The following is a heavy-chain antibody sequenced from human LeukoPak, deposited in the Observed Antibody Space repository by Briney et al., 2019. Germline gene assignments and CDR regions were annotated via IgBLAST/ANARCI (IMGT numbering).Heavy chain of an antibody. J-gene: IGHJ4*02. CDR3: VKARNTMVRGGLFDY. Sequence: PGGSLRLSCSASGFTLSSYAMHRVRQAPGKGLEYVPAISSNGGSTYYADSVKGGFTISRDNSNNTLYLQMSSLRAEDTAVYYCVKARNTMVRGGLFDYWGQGTLVTVSS. D-gene: IGHD3-10*01. CDR1: GFTLSSYA. CDR2: ISSNGGST. V-gene: IGHV3-64D*06.